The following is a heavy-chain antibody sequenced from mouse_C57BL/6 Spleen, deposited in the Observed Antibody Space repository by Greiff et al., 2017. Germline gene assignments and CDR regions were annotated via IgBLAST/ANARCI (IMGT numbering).Heavy chain of an antibody. CDR1: GFTFTDYY. V-gene: IGHV7-3*01. Sequence: EVMLVESGGGLVQPGGSLSLSCAASGFTFTDYYMSWVRQPPGKALDWVGFIRNKANGYTTEYSASVKGRFTISRDNSQSILYLQMNALRAEDSATDYCASHYYGSSNYAMDYWGQGTSVTVSS. D-gene: IGHD1-1*01. CDR3: ASHYYGSSNYAMDY. J-gene: IGHJ4*01. CDR2: IRNKANGYTT.